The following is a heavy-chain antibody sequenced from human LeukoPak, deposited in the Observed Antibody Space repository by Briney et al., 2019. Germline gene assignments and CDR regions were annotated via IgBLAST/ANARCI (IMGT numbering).Heavy chain of an antibody. D-gene: IGHD3/OR15-3a*01. Sequence: SVKVSCKASGGTFSSYAISWVRQAPGRGLEWMGGIIPIFGTANYAQKFQGRVTITADESTSAAYMELSSLRSEDTAVYYCARLGLGYWGQGTLVTVSS. J-gene: IGHJ4*02. CDR1: GGTFSSYA. CDR3: ARLGLGY. CDR2: IIPIFGTA. V-gene: IGHV1-69*13.